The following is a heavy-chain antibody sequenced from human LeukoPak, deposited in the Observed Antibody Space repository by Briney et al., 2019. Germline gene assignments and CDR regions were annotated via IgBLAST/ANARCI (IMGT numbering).Heavy chain of an antibody. D-gene: IGHD6-19*01. CDR3: ARSDWYLNLDY. V-gene: IGHV4-59*01. Sequence: SETLSLTCTVSSDSITSYYWNWIRQPPGKGLEWIGYISSSGTTNYNPSLKSRATISIDTSKNQFSLRLSSVNAADTAVYYCARSDWYLNLDYRGQGTLVTVSS. CDR2: ISSSGTT. CDR1: SDSITSYY. J-gene: IGHJ4*02.